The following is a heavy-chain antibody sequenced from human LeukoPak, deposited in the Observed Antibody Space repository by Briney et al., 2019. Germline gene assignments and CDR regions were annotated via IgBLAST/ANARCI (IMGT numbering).Heavy chain of an antibody. J-gene: IGHJ4*02. Sequence: PGGSLRLSCAASGFIVSSNYMNWVRQAPGKGLEWVSVIYSGGSTYYADSVKGRFTISRDNAKKSLYLQMNSLRVEDTAVYYCARVKAETYDDVMSLFDYWGQGTLVTVSS. CDR3: ARVKAETYDDVMSLFDY. D-gene: IGHD3-9*01. CDR2: IYSGGST. CDR1: GFIVSSNY. V-gene: IGHV3-53*01.